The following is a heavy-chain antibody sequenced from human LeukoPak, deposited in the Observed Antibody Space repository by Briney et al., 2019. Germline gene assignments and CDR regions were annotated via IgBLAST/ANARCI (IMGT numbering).Heavy chain of an antibody. CDR1: GFTVSSNY. CDR3: ATPVTYFDY. CDR2: ISGSGGST. V-gene: IGHV3-23*01. J-gene: IGHJ4*02. D-gene: IGHD2-21*02. Sequence: QSGGSLRLSCAASGFTVSSNYMSWVRQAPGKGLEWVSAISGSGGSTYYADSVKGRFTISRDNSKNTLYLQMNSLRAEDTAVYYCATPVTYFDYWGQGTLVTVSS.